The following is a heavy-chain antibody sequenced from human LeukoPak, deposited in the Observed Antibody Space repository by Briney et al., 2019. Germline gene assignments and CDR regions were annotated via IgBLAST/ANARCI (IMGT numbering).Heavy chain of an antibody. CDR2: INHNGYT. J-gene: IGHJ5*01. D-gene: IGHD7-27*01. Sequence: PSETLSLTCAVCGGSFSGYYWNWIRQPPGKGLEWIGEINHNGYTNYNPSLEDRVTISVDTSKNQFSLKSTSLTAADTAVYFCARAGTGDRSAVFDSWGHGTLVTVSS. CDR1: GGSFSGYY. CDR3: ARAGTGDRSAVFDS. V-gene: IGHV4-34*01.